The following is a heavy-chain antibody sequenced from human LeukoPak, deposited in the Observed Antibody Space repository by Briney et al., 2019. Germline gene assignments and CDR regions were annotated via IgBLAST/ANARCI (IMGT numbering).Heavy chain of an antibody. V-gene: IGHV1-2*02. CDR1: AYTFTGYY. CDR2: INPNSGGT. CDR3: ARGGVGAHLSNY. D-gene: IGHD1-26*01. Sequence: EASVKVSCTASAYTFTGYYMHWVRRAPGPGNEWMGWINPNSGGTNYAQKFQGRVTMTRDTSISTAYMELSRLRSDDTAVYYCARGGVGAHLSNYWGQGTLVTVSS. J-gene: IGHJ4*02.